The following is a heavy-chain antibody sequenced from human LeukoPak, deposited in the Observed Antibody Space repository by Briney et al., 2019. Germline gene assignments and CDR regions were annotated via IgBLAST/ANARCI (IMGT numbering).Heavy chain of an antibody. V-gene: IGHV3-21*04. J-gene: IGHJ4*02. CDR3: AKVRYDSSGYYRYYFDY. D-gene: IGHD3-22*01. Sequence: GGSLRLSCAASGFTFSGYSMNWVRQAPGKGLQWVSSVSSPSRSTYYADSVKGRFTISRDNSKNTLYLQMNSLRAEDTAVYYCAKVRYDSSGYYRYYFDYWGQGTLVTVSS. CDR1: GFTFSGYS. CDR2: VSSPSRST.